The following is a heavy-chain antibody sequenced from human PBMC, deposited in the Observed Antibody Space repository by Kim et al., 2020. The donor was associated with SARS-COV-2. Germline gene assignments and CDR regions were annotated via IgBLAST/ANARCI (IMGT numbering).Heavy chain of an antibody. CDR1: GGSISSYY. V-gene: IGHV4-59*13. CDR2: IYYSGST. D-gene: IGHD6-13*01. J-gene: IGHJ4*02. Sequence: SETLSLTCTVSGGSISSYYWSWIRQPPGKGLEWIGYIYYSGSTNYNPSLKSRVTISVDTSKNQFSLKLSSVTAADTAVYYCARAPRLGSSSWYDYWGQGTLVTVSS. CDR3: ARAPRLGSSSWYDY.